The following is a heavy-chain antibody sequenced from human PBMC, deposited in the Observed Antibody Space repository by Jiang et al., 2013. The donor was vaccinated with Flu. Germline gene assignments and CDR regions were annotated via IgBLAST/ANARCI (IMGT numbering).Heavy chain of an antibody. CDR1: GYTFTGYY. V-gene: IGHV1-2*04. CDR3: ARGAPWGYDFWSGYLDY. Sequence: GAEVKKPGASVKVSCKASGYTFTGYYMHWVRQAPGQGLEWMGWINPNSGGTNYAQKFQGWVTMTRDTSISTAYMELSRLRSDDTAVYYCARGAPWGYDFWSGYLDYWGQGTLVTVSS. CDR2: INPNSGGT. D-gene: IGHD3-3*01. J-gene: IGHJ4*02.